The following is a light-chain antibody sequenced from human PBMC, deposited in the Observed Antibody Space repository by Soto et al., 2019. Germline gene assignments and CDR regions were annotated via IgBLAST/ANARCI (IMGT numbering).Light chain of an antibody. CDR3: YSYRGYYTRV. V-gene: IGLV2-14*01. CDR2: EVS. J-gene: IGLJ1*01. CDR1: SSDVGGYNF. Sequence: QSAVTQPASVSGSPGRSITISCTGTSSDVGGYNFVSWYQQHPGRAPKLLIYEVSRRPSGVSNRFSGSKSGDTASLTISGLQAEDEADYYCYSYRGYYTRVFGTGTKVTVL.